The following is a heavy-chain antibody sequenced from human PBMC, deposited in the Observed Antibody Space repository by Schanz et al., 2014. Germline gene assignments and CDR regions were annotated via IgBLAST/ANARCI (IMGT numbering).Heavy chain of an antibody. V-gene: IGHV1-2*02. J-gene: IGHJ3*01. Sequence: QVQLVQSGAEVKKPGASVKVSCKASGYTFAVYYIHWVRQAPGQGLEFMGWINPNSGDTEYGQQFAGRVTLTRDTSISTAYMEVNSLTSDDTAVFYCARTASHDVWRGYIPHYAFDLWGQGTVVIVSS. CDR2: INPNSGDT. CDR1: GYTFAVYY. D-gene: IGHD3-3*01. CDR3: ARTASHDVWRGYIPHYAFDL.